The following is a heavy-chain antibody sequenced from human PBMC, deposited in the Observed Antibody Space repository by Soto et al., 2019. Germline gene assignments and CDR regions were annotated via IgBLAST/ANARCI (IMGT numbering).Heavy chain of an antibody. J-gene: IGHJ4*02. D-gene: IGHD6-13*01. CDR1: GFSFSDHG. Sequence: QVQLVESGGGVVQPGTSLRLSCAASGFSFSDHGMHWVRQAPGKGLEWVTVISFDGSNKYYTGSVKGRFTISRDNSKNTVYLHMNSLRVEDTAVYYCANAGYLGYASIKAYRGQGTLVTVSS. CDR3: ANAGYLGYASIKAY. CDR2: ISFDGSNK. V-gene: IGHV3-30*18.